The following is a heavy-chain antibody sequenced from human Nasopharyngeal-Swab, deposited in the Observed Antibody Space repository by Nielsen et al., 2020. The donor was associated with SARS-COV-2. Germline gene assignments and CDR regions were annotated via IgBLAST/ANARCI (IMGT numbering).Heavy chain of an antibody. D-gene: IGHD3-10*01. Sequence: WARQAPGQGREWMGGINTYNGDTNYAQKLQGRVTMTTDTSTGTAYMELRSLRSDDTAVYYCARGKYYYGSGGYYLGFFYYYMDVWGKGTTVTVSS. CDR2: INTYNGDT. J-gene: IGHJ6*03. V-gene: IGHV1-18*01. CDR3: ARGKYYYGSGGYYLGFFYYYMDV.